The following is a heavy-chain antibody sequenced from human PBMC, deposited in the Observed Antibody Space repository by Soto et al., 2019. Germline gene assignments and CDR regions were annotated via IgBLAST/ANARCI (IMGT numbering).Heavy chain of an antibody. CDR2: IWYDGSNK. Sequence: PGGSLRLSCAASGFTFSSYGMHWVRQAPGKGLEWVAVIWYDGSNKYYADSVKGRFTISRDNSKNTLYLQMNSLRAEDTAVYYCARSELRYFDWARESYYYGMDVWGQGTTVTVSS. CDR3: ARSELRYFDWARESYYYGMDV. CDR1: GFTFSSYG. D-gene: IGHD3-9*01. J-gene: IGHJ6*02. V-gene: IGHV3-33*01.